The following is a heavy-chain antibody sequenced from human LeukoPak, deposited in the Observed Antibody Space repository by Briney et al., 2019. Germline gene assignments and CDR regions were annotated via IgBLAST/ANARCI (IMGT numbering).Heavy chain of an antibody. CDR2: IYYSGST. CDR3: ARTVITGLSGYYYYMDV. D-gene: IGHD4-23*01. Sequence: PSETLSLTCAVYGGSFSGYYWSWIRQPPGKGLEWIGSIYYSGSTYYNPSLKSRVTISVDTSKNQFSLKLSSVTAADTAVYYCARTVITGLSGYYYYMDVWGEGTTVTISS. V-gene: IGHV4-34*01. J-gene: IGHJ6*03. CDR1: GGSFSGYY.